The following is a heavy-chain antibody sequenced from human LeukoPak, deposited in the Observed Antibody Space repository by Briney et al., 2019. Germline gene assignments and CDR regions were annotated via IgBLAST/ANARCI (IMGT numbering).Heavy chain of an antibody. Sequence: KPGGSQRLSCAASGFTFSSYSMNWVRQAPGKGLEWVSSISSSSSYIYYADSVKGRFTISRDNAKNSVYLQMNSLRAEDTAVYYCARVSSSSADYWGQGTLVTVSS. CDR1: GFTFSSYS. J-gene: IGHJ4*02. CDR3: ARVSSSSADY. CDR2: ISSSSSYI. V-gene: IGHV3-21*01. D-gene: IGHD6-13*01.